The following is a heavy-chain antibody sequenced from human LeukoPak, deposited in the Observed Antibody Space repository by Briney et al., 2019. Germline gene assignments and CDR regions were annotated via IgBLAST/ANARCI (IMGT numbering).Heavy chain of an antibody. D-gene: IGHD2-15*01. CDR3: AREAEFDC. CDR1: GYTFTGYY. CDR2: INPNSGGT. Sequence: ASVKVSCKASGYTFTGYYMHWVRQAPGQGLEWMGWINPNSGGTKYAQKFQGRVTMTRDTSITTAYMELSRLTSDDTAVYYCAREAEFDCWGQGTLVTVSS. J-gene: IGHJ4*02. V-gene: IGHV1-2*02.